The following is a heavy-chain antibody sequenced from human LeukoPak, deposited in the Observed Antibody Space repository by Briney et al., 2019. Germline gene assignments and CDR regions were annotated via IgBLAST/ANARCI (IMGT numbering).Heavy chain of an antibody. V-gene: IGHV3-74*01. CDR1: GFTFSSYW. CDR3: ARGGSGTFYYFYGMDV. J-gene: IGHJ6*02. Sequence: SGGSLRLSCATSGFTFSSYWMHWVRQVPGKGLVWVSHINGDGSTTSYADSVKGRFTISRDNAKNTLYLQMNSLRAEDTAVYYCARGGSGTFYYFYGMDVWGQGPPVTVSS. D-gene: IGHD3-10*01. CDR2: INGDGSTT.